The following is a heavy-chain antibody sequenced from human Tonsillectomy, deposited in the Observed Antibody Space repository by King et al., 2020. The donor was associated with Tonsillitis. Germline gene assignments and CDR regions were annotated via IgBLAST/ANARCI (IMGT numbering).Heavy chain of an antibody. V-gene: IGHV3-21*01. CDR3: AGEGYDFWTGYYNGRGDGFDI. CDR1: GFSFTTYS. J-gene: IGHJ3*02. Sequence: VQLVESGGGLVKPGGSLRLSCAASGFSFTTYSMNWVRQAPGKGLEWVSLISSSRTFKYYADSVKGRFTISRDNANNTLYLEMNSLKAEDTAVYYCAGEGYDFWTGYYNGRGDGFDIWGQGTTVTVSS. D-gene: IGHD3-3*01. CDR2: ISSSRTFK.